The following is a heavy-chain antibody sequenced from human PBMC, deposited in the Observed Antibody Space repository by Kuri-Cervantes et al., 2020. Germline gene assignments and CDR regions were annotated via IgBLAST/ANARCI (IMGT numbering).Heavy chain of an antibody. CDR2: VSSSGSTI. Sequence: SLKIPCPASGFPFSDYYMSWIRQAPGKGLEWVSYVSSSGSTIYYADSVKGRFTISRDNAKNSLYLQMNSLRDEDTAVYYCARGFNYVWGSWDPDYFDYWGQGTLVTVSS. CDR1: GFPFSDYY. CDR3: ARGFNYVWGSWDPDYFDY. D-gene: IGHD3-16*01. V-gene: IGHV3-11*04. J-gene: IGHJ4*02.